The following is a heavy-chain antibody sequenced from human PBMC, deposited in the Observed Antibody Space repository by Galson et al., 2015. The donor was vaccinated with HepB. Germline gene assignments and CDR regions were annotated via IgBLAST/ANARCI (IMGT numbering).Heavy chain of an antibody. D-gene: IGHD2-21*01. CDR3: VREIGDGARY. Sequence: SLRLSCATSGFTFTSYSMNWVRQPPGKGLEWISYISRSGHIIHYAPSVRGRFIISRDNAENSLHLQMNSLRAEDTAVYYCVREIGDGARYWGQGILVTVSS. V-gene: IGHV3-48*01. J-gene: IGHJ4*02. CDR2: ISRSGHII. CDR1: GFTFTSYS.